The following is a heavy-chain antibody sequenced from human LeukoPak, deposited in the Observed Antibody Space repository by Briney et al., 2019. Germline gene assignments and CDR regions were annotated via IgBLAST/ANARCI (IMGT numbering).Heavy chain of an antibody. V-gene: IGHV1-69*04. D-gene: IGHD2-2*01. J-gene: IGHJ3*02. CDR2: IIPILGIA. CDR3: ARDFVGDIVVVPAAPPFHPVAFDI. Sequence: ASVKVSCKASGGTFSSYAISWVRQAPGQGLEWMGRIIPILGIANYAQKFQGRVTITADKSTSTAYMELSSLRSEDTAVYYCARDFVGDIVVVPAAPPFHPVAFDIWGQGTMVTVSS. CDR1: GGTFSSYA.